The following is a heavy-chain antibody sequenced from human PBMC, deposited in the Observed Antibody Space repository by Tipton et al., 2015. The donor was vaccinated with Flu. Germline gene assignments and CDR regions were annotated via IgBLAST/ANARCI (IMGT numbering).Heavy chain of an antibody. J-gene: IGHJ4*02. CDR2: IRDTGSI. V-gene: IGHV4-59*01. CDR1: GGSMGNDF. CDR3: ARVRREPKCGWYTLDS. D-gene: IGHD6-19*01. Sequence: TLSLTCSVSGGSMGNDFWSWIRQAPGRGLEWIAYIRDTGSITYNPSIESRVTASMDRSKNQFSLKVTSVTAADTAVYYCARVRREPKCGWYTLDSWGQGTLATISS.